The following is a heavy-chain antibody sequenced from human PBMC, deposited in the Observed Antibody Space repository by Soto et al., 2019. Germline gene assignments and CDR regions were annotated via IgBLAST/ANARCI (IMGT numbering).Heavy chain of an antibody. CDR1: GGSLSSYY. Sequence: SEILSLTCTVSGGSLSSYYWSWIRQPPGKGLEWIGYIYYSGSTNYNPSLRSRVTISIDTSKNQFSLKLSSVTAADTAVYYCARDLGGWPDYWGQGTLVTVSS. CDR2: IYYSGST. V-gene: IGHV4-59*12. CDR3: ARDLGGWPDY. D-gene: IGHD2-15*01. J-gene: IGHJ4*02.